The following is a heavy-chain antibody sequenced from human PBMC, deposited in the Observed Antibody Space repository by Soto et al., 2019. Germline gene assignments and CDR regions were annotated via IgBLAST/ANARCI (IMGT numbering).Heavy chain of an antibody. Sequence: ASVKVSCKASGYTFTSYDINWVRQATGQGLEWKGWMNPNSGNTGYAQKFQGRVTMTRNTSISTAYMELSSLRSEDTAVYYCASGIRDYYDSTNRGFDYWGQGTRVTAPQ. CDR3: ASGIRDYYDSTNRGFDY. CDR2: MNPNSGNT. D-gene: IGHD3-22*01. CDR1: GYTFTSYD. J-gene: IGHJ4*02. V-gene: IGHV1-8*01.